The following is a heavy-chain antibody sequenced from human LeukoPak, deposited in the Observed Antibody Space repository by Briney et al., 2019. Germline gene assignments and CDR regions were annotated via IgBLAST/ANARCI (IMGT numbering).Heavy chain of an antibody. J-gene: IGHJ6*03. CDR1: GYTFTSYG. Sequence: GASVKVSCKASGYTFTSYGISWVRQAPGQGLEWMGWISAYNGNTNYAQKLQGRVTMTTDTSTSTAYMELRSLRSDDTAVYYCARANYYGSGSYLEKRVGGYYMDVWGKGTTVTISS. V-gene: IGHV1-18*01. D-gene: IGHD3-10*01. CDR3: ARANYYGSGSYLEKRVGGYYMDV. CDR2: ISAYNGNT.